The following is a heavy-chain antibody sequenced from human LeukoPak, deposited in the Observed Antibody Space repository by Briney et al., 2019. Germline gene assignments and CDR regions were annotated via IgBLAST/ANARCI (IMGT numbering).Heavy chain of an antibody. CDR1: GGSISSGGYS. CDR2: IYHSGST. Sequence: SETLSLTCAASGGSISSGGYSWSWIRQPPGKGLEWIGYIYHSGSTYYNPSLKSRVTISVDRSKNQFSLKLSSVTAADTAVYYCAGGSVTTGVWFDPWGQGTLVTVSS. J-gene: IGHJ5*02. D-gene: IGHD4-11*01. V-gene: IGHV4-30-2*01. CDR3: AGGSVTTGVWFDP.